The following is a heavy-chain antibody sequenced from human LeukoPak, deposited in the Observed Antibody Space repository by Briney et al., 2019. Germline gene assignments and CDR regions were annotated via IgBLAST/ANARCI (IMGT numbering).Heavy chain of an antibody. J-gene: IGHJ4*02. V-gene: IGHV3-33*01. Sequence: GRSLRLSCAASGFTFSSYGMHWVRQAPGKGLEWVAVIWYDGSNKYYADSVKGRFTIPRDNSKNTLYLQMNSLRAEDTAVYYCARAVGGGEYYFDYWGQGTLVTVSS. CDR1: GFTFSSYG. CDR2: IWYDGSNK. D-gene: IGHD3-10*01. CDR3: ARAVGGGEYYFDY.